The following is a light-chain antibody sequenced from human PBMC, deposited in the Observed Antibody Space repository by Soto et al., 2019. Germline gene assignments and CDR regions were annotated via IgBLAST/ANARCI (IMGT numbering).Light chain of an antibody. Sequence: DIQMTQSPSSLSTSVGDRVTITCRASQSISGYLSWYQHKPGKAPKLLISAASSLQGGVPSRFSGSGSGTDFSLTITSLQPEDFATYFCQQSYSTPWTFGQGTKVEIK. CDR3: QQSYSTPWT. CDR1: QSISGY. V-gene: IGKV1-39*01. CDR2: AAS. J-gene: IGKJ1*01.